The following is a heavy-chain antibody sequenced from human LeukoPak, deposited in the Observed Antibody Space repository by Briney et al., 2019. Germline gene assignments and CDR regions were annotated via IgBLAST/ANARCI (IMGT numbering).Heavy chain of an antibody. D-gene: IGHD3-16*01. V-gene: IGHV4-59*01. J-gene: IGHJ6*03. CDR2: IYYSGST. CDR3: ARETSQKGAHYMDV. Sequence: PSETLSLTCTVSGGSISGYYWSWIRQPPGKGLEWIGYIYYSGSTNYNPSLKSRVTISVDTSKNQFSLKLSSVTAADTAVYYCARETSQKGAHYMDVWGKGTTVAISS. CDR1: GGSISGYY.